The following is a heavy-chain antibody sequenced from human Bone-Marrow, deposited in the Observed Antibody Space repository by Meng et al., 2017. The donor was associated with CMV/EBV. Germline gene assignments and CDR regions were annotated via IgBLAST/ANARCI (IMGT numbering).Heavy chain of an antibody. CDR1: GFTFSSYG. Sequence: GGFLRLSCAASGFTFSSYGMHWVRQAPGKGLEWVAFIRYDGSNKYYADSVKGRFTISRDNSKNTLYLQMNSLRAEDTAVNYCVLDYCSSTSCYRGNYYYGMDVWGQGTTVTVSS. V-gene: IGHV3-30*02. D-gene: IGHD2-2*01. CDR3: VLDYCSSTSCYRGNYYYGMDV. J-gene: IGHJ6*02. CDR2: IRYDGSNK.